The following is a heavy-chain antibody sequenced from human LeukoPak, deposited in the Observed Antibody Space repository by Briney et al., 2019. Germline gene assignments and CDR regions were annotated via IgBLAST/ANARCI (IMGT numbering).Heavy chain of an antibody. CDR3: AKDLKVTTIPNWFDP. J-gene: IGHJ5*02. D-gene: IGHD4-17*01. Sequence: PGGSLRLSCAASGFTFSSYAMSWVRQAPGKGLEWVSAISGSGGSTYYADSVKGRFTISRDNSKNTLYLRMNSLRAEDTAIYYCAKDLKVTTIPNWFDPWGQGTLVTVSS. CDR1: GFTFSSYA. V-gene: IGHV3-23*01. CDR2: ISGSGGST.